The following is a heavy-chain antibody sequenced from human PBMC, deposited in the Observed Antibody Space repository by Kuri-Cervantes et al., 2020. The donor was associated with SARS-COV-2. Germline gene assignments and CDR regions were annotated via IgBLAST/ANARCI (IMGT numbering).Heavy chain of an antibody. V-gene: IGHV3-48*02. D-gene: IGHD3-3*01. CDR1: GFSFSSYS. J-gene: IGHJ4*02. Sequence: GGSLRLSCAASGFSFSSYSMNWVRQAPGKGLEWVSYISRSSSNIYYADSVEGRFTISRDNAKNSLYLQMHSLRDEDTAVYSCARDPGAHGGDLYFDYWGQGTLVTVSS. CDR2: ISRSSSNI. CDR3: ARDPGAHGGDLYFDY.